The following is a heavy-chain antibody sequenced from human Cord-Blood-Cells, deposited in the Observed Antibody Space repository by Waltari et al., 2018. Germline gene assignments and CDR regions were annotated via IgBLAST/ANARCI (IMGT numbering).Heavy chain of an antibody. Sequence: QVQLVQSGAEVKKPGASVKVSCKASGYTFTSYSMHCMRQPPGQRLEWMGWINAGNGNTKYSQKFQGRVTITRDTSASTAYMELSSLRSEDTAVYYCARSRYSSSWYAFDIWGQGTMVTVSS. CDR1: GYTFTSYS. CDR3: ARSRYSSSWYAFDI. CDR2: INAGNGNT. D-gene: IGHD6-13*01. J-gene: IGHJ3*02. V-gene: IGHV1-3*01.